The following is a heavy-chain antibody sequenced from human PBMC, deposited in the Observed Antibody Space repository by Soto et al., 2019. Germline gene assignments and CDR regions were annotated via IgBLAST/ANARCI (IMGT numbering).Heavy chain of an antibody. CDR3: TTVYAQGTAIVWAPGFDP. Sequence: EVQLVESGGGLVKPGGSLRLSCAVSGCTFSNAWMNWVRQAPGKGLEWVGRIKSKTDGATTDDAAPVKGGFTISGDDSRRTRFRQISSVKAEAAAVYYCTTVYAQGTAIVWAPGFDPWGQGNLVTVSS. J-gene: IGHJ5*02. CDR1: GCTFSNAW. CDR2: IKSKTDGATT. V-gene: IGHV3-15*07. D-gene: IGHD5-18*01.